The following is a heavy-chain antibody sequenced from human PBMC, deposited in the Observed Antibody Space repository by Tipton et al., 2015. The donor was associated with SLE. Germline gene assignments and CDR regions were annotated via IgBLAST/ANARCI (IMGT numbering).Heavy chain of an antibody. Sequence: QSGAEVKKPGASVKVSCKASGYTFTAYYMHWVRQAPGQGLEWMGWINPNSGGTNYAQKFQGRVTMTRDTPISTAYMELSRLRSDDTAVYNCARVPHRYCSSTSCFASPVGRTSWDYWGQGTLVTVSS. CDR3: ARVPHRYCSSTSCFASPVGRTSWDY. V-gene: IGHV1-2*02. CDR1: GYTFTAYY. CDR2: INPNSGGT. D-gene: IGHD2-2*01. J-gene: IGHJ4*02.